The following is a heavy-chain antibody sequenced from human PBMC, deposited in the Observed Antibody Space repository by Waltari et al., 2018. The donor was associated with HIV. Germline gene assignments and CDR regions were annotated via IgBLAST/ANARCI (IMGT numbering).Heavy chain of an antibody. J-gene: IGHJ4*02. CDR3: AREWRATSWYQGGFDY. CDR2: VHHSGST. CDR1: GDSISSSTYY. V-gene: IGHV4-39*02. D-gene: IGHD1-20*01. Sequence: QLQLQESGPGLVKPSETLSLTCTVSGDSISSSTYYWGWVLQPPGQGLEWIGSVHHSGSTFYNPALKSRVTISVDTSNNQFSLKLTSVTAADTAVFYCAREWRATSWYQGGFDYWGQGTLVTVSS.